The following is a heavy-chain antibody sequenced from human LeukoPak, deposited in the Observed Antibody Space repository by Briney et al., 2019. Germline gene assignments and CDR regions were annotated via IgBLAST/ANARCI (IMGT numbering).Heavy chain of an antibody. J-gene: IGHJ4*02. CDR2: VRYGGRDK. CDR3: ARGGARDIWYFAY. V-gene: IGHV3-30*02. Sequence: GGSLRLSCEVSGFTFSAYGTHWVRQSPGKGLEWVAFVRYGGRDKFYADSVKGRFIVSKDNSRTTLQLQMNSLRSEDTAVYFCARGGARDIWYFAYWGQGIRVTVSS. CDR1: GFTFSAYG. D-gene: IGHD2-21*01.